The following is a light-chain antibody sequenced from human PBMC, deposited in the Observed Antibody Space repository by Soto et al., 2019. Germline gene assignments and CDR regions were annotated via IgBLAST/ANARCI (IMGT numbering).Light chain of an antibody. CDR3: QQYGGSALT. J-gene: IGKJ4*01. Sequence: EIVLTQSPDTLSLSPGDAATLSCRASQGVISRYVAWYQQKPGQAPRLIMYAASTRADGTPDRFSGGGAVTDFSLTISRLEPEDFAVYYCQQYGGSALTFGGGTKVEIK. CDR2: AAS. CDR1: QGVISRY. V-gene: IGKV3-20*01.